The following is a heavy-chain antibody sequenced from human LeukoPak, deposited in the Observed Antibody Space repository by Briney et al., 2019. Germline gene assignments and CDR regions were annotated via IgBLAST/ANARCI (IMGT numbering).Heavy chain of an antibody. D-gene: IGHD5-12*01. CDR2: INHSGST. CDR1: GGSISSSSYY. Sequence: SETLSLTCTVSGGSISSSSYYWGWIRQPPGKGLEWIGEINHSGSTNYNPSLKSRVTISVDTSKNQFSLKLSSVTAADTAVYYCARLHGRGGYRRNYYYYMDVWGKGTTVTISS. CDR3: ARLHGRGGYRRNYYYYMDV. J-gene: IGHJ6*03. V-gene: IGHV4-39*07.